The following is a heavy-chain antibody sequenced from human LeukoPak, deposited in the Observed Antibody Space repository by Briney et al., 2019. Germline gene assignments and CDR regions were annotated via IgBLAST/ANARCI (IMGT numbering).Heavy chain of an antibody. CDR1: GFTFSRYW. V-gene: IGHV3-7*01. D-gene: IGHD3-22*01. CDR2: IKQDGSEK. Sequence: GSLRLSCAASGFTFSRYWMSWVRQAPGKGLEWLANIKQDGSEKYYVDSVKGRFTISRDNARYSLYLQMNSLRAEDTAMYFCARGDYYDSSGSYIVAFDVWGLGTLVTVSP. J-gene: IGHJ3*01. CDR3: ARGDYYDSSGSYIVAFDV.